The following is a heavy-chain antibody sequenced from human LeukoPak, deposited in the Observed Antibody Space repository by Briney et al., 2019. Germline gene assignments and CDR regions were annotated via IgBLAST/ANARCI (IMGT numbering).Heavy chain of an antibody. J-gene: IGHJ4*02. CDR1: GYSISSGYY. D-gene: IGHD3-10*02. Sequence: SETLSLTCTVSGYSISSGYYWGWIRLPPRKGLPWIGSIFHSVSTYYNPSLKRRVTISVDTSKTQFSLKLSSVTAADTAVYYCARPRMFGEGDYWGQGTLVTVSS. V-gene: IGHV4-38-2*02. CDR3: ARPRMFGEGDY. CDR2: IFHSVST.